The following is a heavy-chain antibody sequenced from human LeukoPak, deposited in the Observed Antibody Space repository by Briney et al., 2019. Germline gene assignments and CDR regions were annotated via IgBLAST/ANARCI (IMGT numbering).Heavy chain of an antibody. J-gene: IGHJ4*02. CDR1: GFTFSSYG. CDR3: AKRVAHSSGAYWDY. D-gene: IGHD6-19*01. V-gene: IGHV3-23*01. CDR2: ISGGGGGT. Sequence: GGSLRLSCEASGFTFSSYGLSWVRQAPGKGLEWVSAISGGGGGTYYADSVKGRFTISRDNSKNTLYLQMNSLRAEDAAVYFCAKRVAHSSGAYWDYWGQGILVTVSS.